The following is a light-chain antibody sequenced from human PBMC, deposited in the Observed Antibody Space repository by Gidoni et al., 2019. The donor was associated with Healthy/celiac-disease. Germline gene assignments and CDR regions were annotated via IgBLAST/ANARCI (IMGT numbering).Light chain of an antibody. CDR1: QGISSW. CDR2: AAS. Sequence: DIQMTQSPSSVSAYVGDRVTITCRASQGISSWLAWYPQQPGKAPKLLIYAASSLQSGVPSRFSGSGSGTEFTLTIRSLQPEYFATYYCQQANSFPLAFXXXTKVEIK. CDR3: QQANSFPLA. V-gene: IGKV1-12*01. J-gene: IGKJ1*01.